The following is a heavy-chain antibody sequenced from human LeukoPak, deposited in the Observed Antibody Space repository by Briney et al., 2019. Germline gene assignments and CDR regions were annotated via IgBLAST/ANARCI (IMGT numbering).Heavy chain of an antibody. V-gene: IGHV4-38-2*02. CDR3: AKDVDYGDYVVY. CDR2: IYHSGST. Sequence: SETLSLTCTVSGYSISSGYYWGWIRQPPGKGLEWIGSIYHSGSTYYNPSLKSRVTISVDTSKNQFSLKLSSVTAADTAIYYCAKDVDYGDYVVYWGQGTLVTVSS. J-gene: IGHJ4*02. CDR1: GYSISSGYY. D-gene: IGHD4-17*01.